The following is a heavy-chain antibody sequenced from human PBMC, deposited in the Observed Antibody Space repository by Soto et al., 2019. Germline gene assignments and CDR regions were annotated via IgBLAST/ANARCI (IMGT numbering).Heavy chain of an antibody. CDR3: ARRGRLWYYGSGSPDAFDI. CDR1: GGSISSGGYY. CDR2: IYYSGST. V-gene: IGHV4-31*03. J-gene: IGHJ3*02. Sequence: PSETLSLTCTVSGGSISSGGYYWSWIRQHPGKGLEWIGYIYYSGSTYYNPSLKSRVTISVDTSKNQFSLKLSSVTAADTAVYYCARRGRLWYYGSGSPDAFDIWGQGTMVTVSS. D-gene: IGHD3-10*01.